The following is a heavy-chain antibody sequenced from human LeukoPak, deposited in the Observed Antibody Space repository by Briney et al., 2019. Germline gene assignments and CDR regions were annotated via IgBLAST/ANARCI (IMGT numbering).Heavy chain of an antibody. D-gene: IGHD3-3*01. Sequence: SETLSLTCAVSGYSISSGYYWGWIRPPPGKGLEWIGIIYHSGSTYYNPSLKSGVTISVDTSKTQFSLKLRSVTAADTAVYYCASPHAVDFWSGYSSWYFDLWGRGTLVTVSS. V-gene: IGHV4-38-2*01. CDR2: IYHSGST. CDR3: ASPHAVDFWSGYSSWYFDL. CDR1: GYSISSGYY. J-gene: IGHJ2*01.